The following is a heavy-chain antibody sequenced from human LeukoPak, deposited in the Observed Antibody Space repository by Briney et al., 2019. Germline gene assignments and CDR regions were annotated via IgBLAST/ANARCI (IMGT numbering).Heavy chain of an antibody. J-gene: IGHJ6*02. Sequence: SETLSLTCTVSGGSISDYYWSWLRQPPGKGLEWIGNIYHSGSSNYKPSLKSRVTISVDTSKNQFSLKLNSVTAADTAVYYCARENVFRGIFHYGLDVWGQGTTVTVSS. CDR2: IYHSGSS. CDR3: ARENVFRGIFHYGLDV. V-gene: IGHV4-59*01. CDR1: GGSISDYY. D-gene: IGHD3-10*01.